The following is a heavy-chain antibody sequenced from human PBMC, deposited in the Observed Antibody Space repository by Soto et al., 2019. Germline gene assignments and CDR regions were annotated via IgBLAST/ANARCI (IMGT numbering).Heavy chain of an antibody. CDR2: ISSAGSNK. CDR3: ASSGYYLPFDY. CDR1: GFTFGGYT. Sequence: XLSMRLACSAAGFTFGGYTMHWVRQAPGKGLECLAVISSAGSNKYYADSVRGRFTIPRDNSKNTLYLQMNSLRAEDTALYYCASSGYYLPFDYWGHGTLATVTS. J-gene: IGHJ5*01. V-gene: IGHV3-30-3*01. D-gene: IGHD3-22*01.